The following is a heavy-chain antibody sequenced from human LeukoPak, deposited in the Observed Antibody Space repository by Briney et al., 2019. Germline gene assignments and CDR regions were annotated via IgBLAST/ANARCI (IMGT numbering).Heavy chain of an antibody. J-gene: IGHJ4*02. CDR3: ARDGVLVGTAMVTVYFDY. CDR2: ISSSSSTI. V-gene: IGHV3-48*01. D-gene: IGHD5-18*01. Sequence: GGSLRLSCAASGFTFSSYSMNWVRQAPGKGLEWVSYISSSSSTIYYADSVKGRFTISRDNAKNSLYLQMNSLRAEDTAVYYCARDGVLVGTAMVTVYFDYWAQGTLVTVSS. CDR1: GFTFSSYS.